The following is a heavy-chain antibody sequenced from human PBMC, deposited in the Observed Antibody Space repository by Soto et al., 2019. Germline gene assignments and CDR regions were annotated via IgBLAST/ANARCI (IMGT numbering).Heavy chain of an antibody. CDR1: GFTFSSYW. CDR3: ASAVGYNYFDD. V-gene: IGHV3-74*01. J-gene: IGHJ4*02. D-gene: IGHD5-12*01. Sequence: GGSLRLSCAASGFTFSSYWMHWVRQAPGKGLGWVSRINSDGSSTSYADSVKGRFTISRDNAKNTLYLQMNSLRAEDTAVYYCASAVGYNYFDDWGQGTRVTVSS. CDR2: INSDGSST.